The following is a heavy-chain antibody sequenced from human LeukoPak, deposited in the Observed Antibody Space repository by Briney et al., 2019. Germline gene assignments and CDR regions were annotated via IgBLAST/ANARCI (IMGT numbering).Heavy chain of an antibody. CDR2: ISSSSSYI. J-gene: IGHJ4*02. CDR1: GLTFSSHA. CDR3: ARALDIVATITPIDY. Sequence: GGSLRLSCAASGLTFSSHAMSWVRQAPGKGLEWVSSISSSSSYIYYADSVKGRFTISRDNAKNSLYLQMNSLRAEDTAVYYCARALDIVATITPIDYWGQGPLVTVSS. V-gene: IGHV3-21*01. D-gene: IGHD5-12*01.